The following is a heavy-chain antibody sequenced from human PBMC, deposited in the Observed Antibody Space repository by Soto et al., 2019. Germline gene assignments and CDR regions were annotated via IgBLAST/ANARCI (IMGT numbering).Heavy chain of an antibody. CDR1: GGSISTYY. Sequence: SETLSLTCTVSGGSISTYYWSWVRQPPGKGLEWIGFIYYTGSTNYNPSLKSRVTLSLDTSKNQFSLKLSSVTAADTAVYYCARASSCAYDSCAFDPWGQGTLVTVSS. V-gene: IGHV4-59*01. CDR2: IYYTGST. D-gene: IGHD3-16*01. CDR3: ARASSCAYDSCAFDP. J-gene: IGHJ5*02.